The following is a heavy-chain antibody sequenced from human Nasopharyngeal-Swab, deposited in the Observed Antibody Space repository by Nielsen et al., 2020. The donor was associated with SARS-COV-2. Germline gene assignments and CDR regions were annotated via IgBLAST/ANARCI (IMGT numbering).Heavy chain of an antibody. Sequence: WIRQPPGKGLEWIGSIYYSGSTYYNPSLKSRVTISVDTSKNQFSLKLSSVTAADTAVYYCARQGGWYFDYWGQGTPVTVSS. CDR2: IYYSGST. V-gene: IGHV4-39*01. J-gene: IGHJ4*02. CDR3: ARQGGWYFDY. D-gene: IGHD6-19*01.